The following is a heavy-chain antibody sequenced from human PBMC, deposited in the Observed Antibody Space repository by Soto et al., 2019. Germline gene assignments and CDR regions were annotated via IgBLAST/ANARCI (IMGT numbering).Heavy chain of an antibody. D-gene: IGHD3-3*01. J-gene: IGHJ5*02. Sequence: KTSETLSLTCTVSGGSISSSSYYWGWIRQPPGKGLEWIGSIYYSGSTYYNPSLKSRVTISVDTSKNQFSLKLSSVTAADTAVYYCARHGIFGVALLEQGFDPWGQGTLVTVSS. CDR3: ARHGIFGVALLEQGFDP. V-gene: IGHV4-39*01. CDR1: GGSISSSSYY. CDR2: IYYSGST.